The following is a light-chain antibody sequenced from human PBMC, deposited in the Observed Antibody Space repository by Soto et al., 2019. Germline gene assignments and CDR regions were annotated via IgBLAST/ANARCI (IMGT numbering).Light chain of an antibody. CDR3: CSYAGSSNV. V-gene: IGLV2-23*03. CDR1: SSDVGSYNL. Sequence: QSALTQPASVSGSPGQSITMSCTGTSSDVGSYNLVSWYQQHPGKAPKLMIYEGSKRPSGVSNRFSGSKSGNTASLTISGLQAEDEADYYCCSYAGSSNVFGTGTKLT. CDR2: EGS. J-gene: IGLJ1*01.